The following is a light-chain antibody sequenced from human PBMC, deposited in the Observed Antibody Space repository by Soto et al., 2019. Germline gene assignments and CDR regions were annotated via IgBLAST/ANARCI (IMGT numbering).Light chain of an antibody. Sequence: DIQMTQSPSTLSASVGDRVTLTCRASQSISNWLAWYQQKPGKSPKLLIYKASSLESGVPSRFSGSGSGTEFTLTISSLQPDDLATYYCQQYNSYSLTFCGGTKVEIK. CDR3: QQYNSYSLT. V-gene: IGKV1-5*03. CDR2: KAS. CDR1: QSISNW. J-gene: IGKJ4*01.